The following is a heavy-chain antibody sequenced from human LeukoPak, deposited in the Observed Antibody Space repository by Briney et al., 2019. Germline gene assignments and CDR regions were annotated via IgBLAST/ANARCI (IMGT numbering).Heavy chain of an antibody. CDR3: LRAVYSGGSPGSFDI. V-gene: IGHV4-39*07. J-gene: IGHJ3*02. D-gene: IGHD2-15*01. CDR1: GGSISSSRYS. CDR2: IYYTGLS. Sequence: SETLSLTCTVSGGSISSSRYSWGWIRQPPGKGLEWIGTIYYTGLSYSNPSLESRVTSSLDTSKNPFSLTPNSVTAADTAVYDWLRAVYSGGSPGSFDIWGRGTMVTVSS.